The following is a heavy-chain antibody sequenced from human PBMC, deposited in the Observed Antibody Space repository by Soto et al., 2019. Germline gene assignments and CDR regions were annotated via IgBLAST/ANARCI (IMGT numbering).Heavy chain of an antibody. J-gene: IGHJ4*02. V-gene: IGHV4-59*01. CDR3: ARSTAYCSGGSCYGY. D-gene: IGHD2-15*01. Sequence: SETLSLTCTVSGGSISSYYWSWIRQPPGKGLEWIGYIYYSGSTNYNPSLKSRVTISVDTSKNQFSLKLSSVTAADTAVYYCARSTAYCSGGSCYGYWGQGTLVTVSS. CDR1: GGSISSYY. CDR2: IYYSGST.